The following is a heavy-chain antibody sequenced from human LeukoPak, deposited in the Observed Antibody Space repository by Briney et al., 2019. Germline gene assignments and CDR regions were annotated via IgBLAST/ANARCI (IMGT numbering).Heavy chain of an antibody. CDR2: FDPEDGET. V-gene: IGHV1-24*01. D-gene: IGHD3-9*01. Sequence: ASVKVSCKVSGYTLTELSMHWVRQAPGKGLEWMGGFDPEDGETIYAQKFQGRITMTEDTSTDTAYMELSSLRSEDTAVYYCATAPYYDILTGNYKGHDYWGQGTLVTVSS. CDR1: GYTLTELS. CDR3: ATAPYYDILTGNYKGHDY. J-gene: IGHJ4*02.